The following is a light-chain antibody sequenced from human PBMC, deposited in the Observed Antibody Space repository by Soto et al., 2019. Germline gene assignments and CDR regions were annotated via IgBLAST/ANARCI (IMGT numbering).Light chain of an antibody. CDR1: SSDVGSYNY. Sequence: QSALTQPASVSGSPGQSITISCTGTSSDVGSYNYDSWYQQHPGKAPKLMIYEVSNRPSGVSNRFSGSNSGNTASLTISGLQAEDEADYYCNSYTSTNTWVFGTGTKLTVL. V-gene: IGLV2-14*01. CDR2: EVS. J-gene: IGLJ1*01. CDR3: NSYTSTNTWV.